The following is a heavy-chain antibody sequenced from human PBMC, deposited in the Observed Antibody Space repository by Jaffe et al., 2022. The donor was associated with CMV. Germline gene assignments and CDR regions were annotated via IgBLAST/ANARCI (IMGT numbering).Heavy chain of an antibody. CDR1: GGSFSGYY. CDR2: INHSGST. Sequence: QVQLQQWGAGLLKPSETLSLTCAVYGGSFSGYYWSWIRQPPGKGLEWIGEINHSGSTNYNPSLKSRVTISVDTSKNQFSLKLSSVTAADTAVYYCARGRLGGIKYYMDVWGKGTTVTVSS. J-gene: IGHJ6*03. V-gene: IGHV4-34*01. CDR3: ARGRLGGIKYYMDV.